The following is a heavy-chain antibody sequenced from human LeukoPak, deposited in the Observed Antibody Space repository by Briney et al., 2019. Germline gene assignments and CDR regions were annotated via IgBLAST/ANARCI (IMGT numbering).Heavy chain of an antibody. CDR1: GYTSTGYY. J-gene: IGHJ5*02. Sequence: ASVKVSCKASGYTSTGYYMHWVRQAPGQGLEWMGWINPNSGGTNYAQKFQGRVTMTRDTSISTAYMELSRLRSDDTAVYYCARSGIVVVPAAAYNWFDPWGQGTLVTVSS. CDR2: INPNSGGT. V-gene: IGHV1-2*02. D-gene: IGHD2-2*01. CDR3: ARSGIVVVPAAAYNWFDP.